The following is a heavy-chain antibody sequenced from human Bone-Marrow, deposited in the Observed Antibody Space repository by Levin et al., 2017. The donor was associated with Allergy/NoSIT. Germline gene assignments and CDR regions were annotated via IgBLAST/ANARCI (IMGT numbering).Heavy chain of an antibody. J-gene: IGHJ3*02. CDR3: AKEGGNDNYIYAFDI. CDR1: GFSFSRFG. V-gene: IGHV3-30*18. Sequence: PGGSLRLSCGASGFSFSRFGMHWVRQAPGKGLEWVAVISNDGKTIKYADSVKGRFTISRDNSKNILSLQMNSLIPEDTAVYYCAKEGGNDNYIYAFDIWGQGTMVTVSS. CDR2: ISNDGKTI. D-gene: IGHD3-10*01.